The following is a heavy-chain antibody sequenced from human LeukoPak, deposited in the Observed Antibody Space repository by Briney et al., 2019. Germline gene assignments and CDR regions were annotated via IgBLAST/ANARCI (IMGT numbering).Heavy chain of an antibody. CDR1: GYTFTSYG. J-gene: IGHJ4*02. V-gene: IGHV1-18*01. Sequence: ASVKVPCKASGYTFTSYGISWVRQAPGQGLEWMGRISAYNGNTNYAQKLQGRVTMTRDTSTSTVYMELSSLRSEDTAVYYCARDPRRFGEFHDWGQGTLVTVSS. D-gene: IGHD3-10*01. CDR2: ISAYNGNT. CDR3: ARDPRRFGEFHD.